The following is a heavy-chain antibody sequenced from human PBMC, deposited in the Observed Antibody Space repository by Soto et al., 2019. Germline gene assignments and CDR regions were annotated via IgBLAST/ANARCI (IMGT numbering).Heavy chain of an antibody. CDR1: GFTFSSYS. CDR2: ISGSGGST. V-gene: IGHV3-23*01. CDR3: AKSRGYSYGYPVDY. D-gene: IGHD5-18*01. J-gene: IGHJ4*02. Sequence: PGGSLRLSCAASGFTFSSYSISWVRQAPWKGLEWVSAISGSGGSTYYADSVKGRFTISRDNSKNTLYLQMNSLRAEDTAVYYCAKSRGYSYGYPVDYWGQGSLFTVSS.